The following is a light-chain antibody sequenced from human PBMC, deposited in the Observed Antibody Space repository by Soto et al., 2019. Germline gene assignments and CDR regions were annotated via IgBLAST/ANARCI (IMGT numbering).Light chain of an antibody. CDR2: EDN. J-gene: IGLJ2*01. Sequence: NFMLTQPHSVSESPGKTVTISCTRSSGSIASNYVQWYQQRPGSAPTTVIYEDNQRPSGVPDRFSGSIDSSSNSASLTISGLKTEDEADYHGQSYASSNHEDVVFGGGTKLTVL. CDR3: QSYASSNHEDVV. CDR1: SGSIASNY. V-gene: IGLV6-57*04.